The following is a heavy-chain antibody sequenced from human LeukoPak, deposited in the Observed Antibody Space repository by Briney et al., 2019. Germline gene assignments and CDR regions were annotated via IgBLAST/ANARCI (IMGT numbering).Heavy chain of an antibody. V-gene: IGHV4-61*02. CDR1: GGSISSGSYY. J-gene: IGHJ5*02. D-gene: IGHD1-26*01. Sequence: SETLSLTCIVSGGSISSGSYYWSWIRQPAGKGLEWIGRVFTSGSTDYNPSFKSRVTISVDTSKKQVSLRLSSVTAADTAVYYCARDGSYYRDWFDPWGQGTLVTVS. CDR3: ARDGSYYRDWFDP. CDR2: VFTSGST.